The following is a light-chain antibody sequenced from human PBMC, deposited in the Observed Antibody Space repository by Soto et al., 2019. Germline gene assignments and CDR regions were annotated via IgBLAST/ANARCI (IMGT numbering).Light chain of an antibody. CDR2: EVN. Sequence: QSVLTQPASVSGSPGQSITISCTGTSSDVGDYNYVSWFQQHPGKAPKLMIYEVNNRPSGVSNRFSGSKSGNTASLTISGLQAEDEADYSCSSYSSISTLEVLFGGGTKLTVL. CDR3: SSYSSISTLEVL. V-gene: IGLV2-14*01. J-gene: IGLJ2*01. CDR1: SSDVGDYNY.